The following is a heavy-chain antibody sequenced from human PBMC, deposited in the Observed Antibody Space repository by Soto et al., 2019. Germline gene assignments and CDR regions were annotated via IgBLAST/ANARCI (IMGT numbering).Heavy chain of an antibody. V-gene: IGHV4-39*01. J-gene: IGHJ4*02. Sequence: QLQLQESGPGLVKPSETLSLTCTVSGGSISSSSYYWDWIRQPPGKGLEWIGSFYYSGSTYYNPSLKGRVTISVDTSDNQFSLKLSSVTAADTAVYYCARQVVDGTLAGAGSFDYWGQGTLVTVSS. CDR2: FYYSGST. CDR3: ARQVVDGTLAGAGSFDY. CDR1: GGSISSSSYY. D-gene: IGHD3-10*01.